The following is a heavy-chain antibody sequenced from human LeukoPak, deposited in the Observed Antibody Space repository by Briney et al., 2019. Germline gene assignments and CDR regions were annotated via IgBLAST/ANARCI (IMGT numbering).Heavy chain of an antibody. V-gene: IGHV3-23*01. D-gene: IGHD6-19*01. J-gene: IGHJ4*02. CDR3: AKGQFNGYSSGWYGGDY. Sequence: PGGSLRLSCAASGFTFSSYAMSWVRQAPGKGLEWVSAISGSGGSTYYADSVKGRFTISRDNSKNTLYLQMSSLRAEDTAVYYCAKGQFNGYSSGWYGGDYWGQGTLVTVSS. CDR2: ISGSGGST. CDR1: GFTFSSYA.